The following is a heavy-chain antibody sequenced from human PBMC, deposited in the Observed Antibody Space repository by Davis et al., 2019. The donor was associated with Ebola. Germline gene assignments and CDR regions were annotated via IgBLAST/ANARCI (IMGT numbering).Heavy chain of an antibody. J-gene: IGHJ3*02. Sequence: PSETLSLTCTVSGGSISSGDYYWSWIRQPPGKGLEWIGYIYYSGSTYYNPSLKSRVTISVDTSKNQFSLKLSSVTAADTAVYYCARERDWDIVVVPAQVACDIWGQGTMVTVSS. CDR2: IYYSGST. CDR1: GGSISSGDYY. CDR3: ARERDWDIVVVPAQVACDI. V-gene: IGHV4-30-4*01. D-gene: IGHD2-2*01.